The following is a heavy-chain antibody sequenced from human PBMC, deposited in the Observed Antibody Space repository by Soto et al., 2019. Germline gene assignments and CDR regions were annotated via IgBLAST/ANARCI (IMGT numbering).Heavy chain of an antibody. V-gene: IGHV4-30-4*01. D-gene: IGHD2-8*01. Sequence: QVQLQESGPGLVKPSETLSLTCTVSGGAISGGVHSWRWIRQPPGKVLEWIGHIFDSGSTYYNPSLKSRLTISVDTSKNRFPLRLSSVTAADTAVYYCAREIMPLTNDLSFDLWGRGTLVTVSS. CDR2: IFDSGST. CDR3: AREIMPLTNDLSFDL. J-gene: IGHJ2*01. CDR1: GGAISGGVHS.